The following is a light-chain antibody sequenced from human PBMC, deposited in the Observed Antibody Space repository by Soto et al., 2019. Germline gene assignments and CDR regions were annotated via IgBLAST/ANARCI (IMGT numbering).Light chain of an antibody. Sequence: QAVVTQESSFSVSPGGTVTLTCGLSSGSVSTRYSPSWYQQTPGQAPRTLIYSTNTRSSGVPDRFSGSILGNKAALTITGAHADDESDYYCVLYLGSGIWVFGGGTKVTVL. CDR1: SGSVSTRYS. CDR2: STN. J-gene: IGLJ3*02. V-gene: IGLV8-61*01. CDR3: VLYLGSGIWV.